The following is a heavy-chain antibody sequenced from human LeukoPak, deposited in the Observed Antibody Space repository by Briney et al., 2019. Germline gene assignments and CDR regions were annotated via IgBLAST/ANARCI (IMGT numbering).Heavy chain of an antibody. D-gene: IGHD3-16*01. J-gene: IGHJ6*03. CDR2: INSDGSST. CDR1: GFTFSSYW. V-gene: IGHV3-74*01. CDR3: ARVDYDYIWGSYSYYYYYMDV. Sequence: GGSLRLSCAASGFTFSSYWMHWARQAPGKGLVWVSRINSDGSSTSYADSVKGRFTISRDNAKNTLYLQMNSLRAEDTAVYYCARVDYDYIWGSYSYYYYYMDVWGKGTTVTVSS.